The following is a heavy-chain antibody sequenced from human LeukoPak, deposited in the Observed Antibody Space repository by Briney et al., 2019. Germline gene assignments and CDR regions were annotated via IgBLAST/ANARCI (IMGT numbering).Heavy chain of an antibody. CDR3: ARGRGVVAAKRWFDP. V-gene: IGHV1-8*01. CDR2: MNPNSGNT. D-gene: IGHD2-15*01. CDR1: GYTFTNYG. Sequence: GASVKVSCKASGYTFTNYGVSWVRQAPGQGLEWMGWMNPNSGNTGYAQKFQGRVTMTRNTSISTAYMELSSLRSEDTAVYYCARGRGVVAAKRWFDPWGQGTLVTVSS. J-gene: IGHJ5*02.